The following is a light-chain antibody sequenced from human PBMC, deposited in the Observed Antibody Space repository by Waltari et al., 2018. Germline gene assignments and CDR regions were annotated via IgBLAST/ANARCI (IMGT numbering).Light chain of an antibody. CDR3: QQLNSYP. CDR1: QGISSY. J-gene: IGKJ2*01. CDR2: AAS. V-gene: IGKV1-9*01. Sequence: IQLTQSPSSLSASVGDRTTITCRASQGISSYVAWYQQKPGKAPKLLIYAASTLQSGVPSRFSGSGSGTDFTLTISSLQPEDYATYYCQQLNSYPFGQGTKLEIK.